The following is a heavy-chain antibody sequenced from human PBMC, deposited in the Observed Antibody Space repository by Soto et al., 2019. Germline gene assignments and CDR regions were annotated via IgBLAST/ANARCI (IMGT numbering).Heavy chain of an antibody. CDR1: GYSFTSYW. J-gene: IGHJ6*02. Sequence: PGESLKISCNGSGYSFTSYWIGWVRQMPGKGLEWMGIIYPGDSDTRYSPSFQGQVTISADKSISTAYLQWSSLKASDTAMYYCARSVPAAMNYYYGMDVWGQGTTVTVSS. D-gene: IGHD2-2*01. CDR3: ARSVPAAMNYYYGMDV. V-gene: IGHV5-51*01. CDR2: IYPGDSDT.